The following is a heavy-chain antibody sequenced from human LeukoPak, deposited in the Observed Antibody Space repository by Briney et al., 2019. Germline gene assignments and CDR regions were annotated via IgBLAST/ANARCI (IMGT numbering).Heavy chain of an antibody. V-gene: IGHV4-59*08. CDR1: GGSITSYY. D-gene: IGHD5-18*01. Sequence: PSETLSLTCSVSGGSITSYYWSWIRQPPGKGLEWIGFIYYSGSTNYNPSLKSRVTISVHTSKNQFSLKLSSVTAADTAVYYCARHVDTATDYFDYWGQGTLVTVSS. CDR2: IYYSGST. J-gene: IGHJ4*02. CDR3: ARHVDTATDYFDY.